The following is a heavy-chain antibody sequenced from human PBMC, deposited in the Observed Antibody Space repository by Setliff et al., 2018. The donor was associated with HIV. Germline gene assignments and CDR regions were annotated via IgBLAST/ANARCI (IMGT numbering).Heavy chain of an antibody. CDR3: ATQVNRNYYFDH. J-gene: IGHJ4*02. CDR2: IYYSGST. Sequence: SETLSLTCTVSGGSISSSSYYWGWIRQPPGKGLEWIGSIYYSGSTYYNPSLKSRATISVDTSKNQFSLQLSSVTAADTAIYYCATQVNRNYYFDHWGQGTLVTVSS. CDR1: GGSISSSSYY. V-gene: IGHV4-39*01. D-gene: IGHD2-21*01.